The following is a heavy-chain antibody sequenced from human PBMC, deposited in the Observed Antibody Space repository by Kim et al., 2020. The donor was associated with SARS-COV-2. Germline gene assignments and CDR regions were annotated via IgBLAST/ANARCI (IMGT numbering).Heavy chain of an antibody. CDR2: IWYDGSNK. CDR3: AYSSSWIDAFDI. Sequence: GGSLRLSCAASGFTFSSYGMHWVRQAPGKGLEWVAVIWYDGSNKYYADSVKGRFTISRDNSKNTLYLQMNSLRAEDTAVYYCAYSSSWIDAFDIWGQGTMVTVSS. CDR1: GFTFSSYG. J-gene: IGHJ3*02. V-gene: IGHV3-33*01. D-gene: IGHD6-6*01.